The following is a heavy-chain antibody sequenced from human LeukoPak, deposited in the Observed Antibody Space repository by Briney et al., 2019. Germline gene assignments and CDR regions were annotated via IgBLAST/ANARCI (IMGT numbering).Heavy chain of an antibody. CDR2: TNLSGGST. J-gene: IGHJ6*02. Sequence: ASVTVSCKASGYNFISYYMHWVRQAPGQGLEWMGITNLSGGSTSYAQKFQDRVTMTRDTSTSTVYMELSSLKSEDTAVYYCAREDVVLVDAVRYYYYGMDVWGQGTTVTVSS. D-gene: IGHD2-8*01. CDR1: GYNFISYY. V-gene: IGHV1-46*01. CDR3: AREDVVLVDAVRYYYYGMDV.